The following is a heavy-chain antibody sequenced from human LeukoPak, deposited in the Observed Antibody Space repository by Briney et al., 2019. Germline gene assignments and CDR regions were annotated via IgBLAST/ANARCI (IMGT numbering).Heavy chain of an antibody. D-gene: IGHD6-19*01. Sequence: ASVKVSCKASGYTFTSYGISWVRQAPGQGLEWMGWISAYNGNTNYPQKLQGRVTMTTDTSTSTVYMELRSLRSDDTAVYYCARADSVTIAVAGLSCFDYWGQGTLVTVSS. CDR3: ARADSVTIAVAGLSCFDY. CDR1: GYTFTSYG. J-gene: IGHJ4*02. V-gene: IGHV1-18*01. CDR2: ISAYNGNT.